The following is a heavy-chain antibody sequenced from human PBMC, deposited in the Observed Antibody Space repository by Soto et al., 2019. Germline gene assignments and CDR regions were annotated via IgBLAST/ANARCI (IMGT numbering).Heavy chain of an antibody. V-gene: IGHV3-23*01. CDR1: GFSFSDYA. Sequence: PGGSLRLSCAASGFSFSDYAMSWVRQAPGKGLEWVSVISESGGSTHYADSVRGRFTVSRDNSKNSLFLQMNSLRAEDTAVYYCARVYSSSSGRAIDYWCQGPLVSLS. CDR3: ARVYSSSSGRAIDY. CDR2: ISESGGST. D-gene: IGHD6-6*01. J-gene: IGHJ4*02.